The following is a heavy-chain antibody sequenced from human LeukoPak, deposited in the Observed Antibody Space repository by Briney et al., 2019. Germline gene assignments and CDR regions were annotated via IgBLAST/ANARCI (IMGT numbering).Heavy chain of an antibody. CDR3: ARGAGIAVAGTFTFDY. CDR1: GYTFIDYY. V-gene: IGHV1-18*04. J-gene: IGHJ4*02. D-gene: IGHD6-19*01. Sequence: ASAKVSCKASGYTFIDYYMHWVRQAPGQGLEWMGWISAYNGNTNYAQKLQGRVTMTTDTSTSTAYMELRSLRSDDTAVYYCARGAGIAVAGTFTFDYWGQGTLVTVSS. CDR2: ISAYNGNT.